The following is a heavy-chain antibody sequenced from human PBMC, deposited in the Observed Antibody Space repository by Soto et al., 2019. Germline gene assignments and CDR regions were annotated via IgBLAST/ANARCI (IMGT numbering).Heavy chain of an antibody. J-gene: IGHJ6*02. Sequence: PSETLSLTCTVSGDSISSGNKYWSWIRQPPGKGLEWIGYILSSGTTYYNPSLKSRLTMSLDASQNQFSLKLNSLTDADTAVYFCARVPSPFDYYYAMDVWGQGTTGT. CDR3: ARVPSPFDYYYAMDV. D-gene: IGHD3-16*01. CDR1: GDSISSGNKY. CDR2: ILSSGTT. V-gene: IGHV4-30-4*01.